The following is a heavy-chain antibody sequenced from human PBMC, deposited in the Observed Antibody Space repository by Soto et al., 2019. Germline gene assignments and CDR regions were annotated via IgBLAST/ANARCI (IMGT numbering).Heavy chain of an antibody. CDR1: GGSISSSNW. Sequence: SETLSLTCAVSGGSISSSNWWSWVRQPPGKGLEWIGEIYHSGSTNYNPSLKSRVTISVDKSKNQFSLKLSSVTAADTAVYYYARVSAAGTYFDYWGQGTLVTVSS. CDR2: IYHSGST. D-gene: IGHD6-13*01. V-gene: IGHV4-4*02. J-gene: IGHJ4*02. CDR3: ARVSAAGTYFDY.